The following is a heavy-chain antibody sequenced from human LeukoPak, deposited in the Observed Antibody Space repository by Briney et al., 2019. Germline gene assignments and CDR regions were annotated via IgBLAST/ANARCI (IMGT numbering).Heavy chain of an antibody. Sequence: PGGSLRLSCVASGFTFSSYWMTWVRQGPGKGLVWVSRIKSDGSSTSYADSVKGRFTISRDNAKNTLYLQMNSLRAEDTAVYYCARRGAVTYAFDIWGQGTMVTVSS. V-gene: IGHV3-74*01. CDR2: IKSDGSST. CDR1: GFTFSSYW. D-gene: IGHD4-17*01. CDR3: ARRGAVTYAFDI. J-gene: IGHJ3*02.